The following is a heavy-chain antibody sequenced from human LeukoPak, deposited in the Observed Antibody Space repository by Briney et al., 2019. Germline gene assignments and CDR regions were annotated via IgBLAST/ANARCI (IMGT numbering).Heavy chain of an antibody. J-gene: IGHJ3*02. Sequence: ASVKVSCKASGYTFTSYAMHLGRQAPGQRREWMGWINAGNGNTKYSQTFQVRVTITRDTSASTAYMELRSLISEDKAGVYSSRGSGNDDFDIWGQGTLVTGSS. D-gene: IGHD3-3*01. CDR2: INAGNGNT. V-gene: IGHV1-3*01. CDR1: GYTFTSYA. CDR3: SRGSGNDDFDI.